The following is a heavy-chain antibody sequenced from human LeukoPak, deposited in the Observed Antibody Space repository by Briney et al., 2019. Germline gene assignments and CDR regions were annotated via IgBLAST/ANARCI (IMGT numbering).Heavy chain of an antibody. Sequence: GGSLRLSCAASGFTFSSYAMHWVRQAPGKGLEWVAAISDDGITKYYADSVKGRFTISRDNSKNTLYLQMNSLRAEDTAVYYCARERRSVLYDYWGQGTLVTVSS. D-gene: IGHD2-2*02. V-gene: IGHV3-30*04. J-gene: IGHJ4*02. CDR3: ARERRSVLYDY. CDR2: ISDDGITK. CDR1: GFTFSSYA.